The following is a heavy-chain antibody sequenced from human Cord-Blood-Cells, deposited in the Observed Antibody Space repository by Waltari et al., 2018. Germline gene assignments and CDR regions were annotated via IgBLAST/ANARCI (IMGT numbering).Heavy chain of an antibody. CDR3: ARQEWELLFDY. Sequence: QLQLQESGPGLVKPSETLSLTCTVSGGSISSSSYYWGWIRQPPGKGREWIGSIYYRGSTYYNPSLKSRVTISVDTSKNQFSLKLSSVTAADTAVYYCARQEWELLFDYWGQGTLVTVSS. V-gene: IGHV4-39*07. CDR2: IYYRGST. D-gene: IGHD1-26*01. J-gene: IGHJ4*02. CDR1: GGSISSSSYY.